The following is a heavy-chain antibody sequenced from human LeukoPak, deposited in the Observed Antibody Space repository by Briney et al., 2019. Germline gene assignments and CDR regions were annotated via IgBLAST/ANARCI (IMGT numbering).Heavy chain of an antibody. CDR1: GFTFSSYW. CDR3: ARERFDFWSGYYTSTFDY. Sequence: PGGSLRLSCAASGFTFSSYWMHWVRQAPGKGLVWVSRINTDGSSTSYADSVKGRLTISRDNAKNTLYLQMNSLRAEDTAVYYCARERFDFWSGYYTSTFDYWGQGTLVTVSS. CDR2: INTDGSST. V-gene: IGHV3-74*01. J-gene: IGHJ4*02. D-gene: IGHD3-3*01.